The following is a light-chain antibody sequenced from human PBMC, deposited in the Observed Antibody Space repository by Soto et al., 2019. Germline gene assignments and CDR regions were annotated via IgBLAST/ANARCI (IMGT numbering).Light chain of an antibody. J-gene: IGKJ1*01. CDR1: QSISSW. V-gene: IGKV1-5*01. Sequence: DIQMTQSPSTLSASVGDRVTITCRASQSISSWLAWYEQKPGKAPRLLIYDASTLESGVPSRFSGSGSGTEFTLTISSLQPGDVATYYCQQYNSYSWTFGQGTKVDIK. CDR3: QQYNSYSWT. CDR2: DAS.